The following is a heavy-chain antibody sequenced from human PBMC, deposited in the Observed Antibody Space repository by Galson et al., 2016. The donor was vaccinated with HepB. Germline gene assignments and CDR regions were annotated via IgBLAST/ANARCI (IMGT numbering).Heavy chain of an antibody. D-gene: IGHD6-19*01. CDR2: ISGNGGRT. CDR1: GFAFSSYA. V-gene: IGHV3-23*01. CDR3: ARSTGYSSGWLIYWYFDL. J-gene: IGHJ2*01. Sequence: SLRLSCAASGFAFSSYAMSWVRLAPGKGLEYVLSISGNGGRTDSGDSVKGRFTIPRDNSNNTLYLQMNQFSRRLSSVTAADTAVYYCARSTGYSSGWLIYWYFDLWGRGTLVTVSS.